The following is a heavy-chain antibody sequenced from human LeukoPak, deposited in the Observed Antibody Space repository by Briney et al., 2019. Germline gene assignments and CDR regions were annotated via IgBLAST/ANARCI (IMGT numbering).Heavy chain of an antibody. J-gene: IGHJ4*02. D-gene: IGHD7-27*01. V-gene: IGHV3-33*01. Sequence: GGSLRLSCAASGFTFSSYGMHWVRQAPGKGLEWVAVIWYDGSNKYYADSVEGRFTISRDNSKNTLYLQMNSLRAEDTAVYYCASSSPLGYFDYWGQGTLVTVSS. CDR3: ASSSPLGYFDY. CDR1: GFTFSSYG. CDR2: IWYDGSNK.